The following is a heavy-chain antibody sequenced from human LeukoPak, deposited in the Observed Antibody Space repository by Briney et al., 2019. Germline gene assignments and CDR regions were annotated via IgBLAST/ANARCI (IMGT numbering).Heavy chain of an antibody. CDR2: IKSDGSIT. CDR3: AGGSGSYPEY. J-gene: IGHJ4*02. CDR1: GFTFSSYS. D-gene: IGHD3-10*01. Sequence: GGSLRLSCAASGFTFSSYSMNWVHQAPGKGLVWVSRIKSDGSITNYADSVKGRFTISRDNAKNTLYLQMNSLRAEDTAVYYCAGGSGSYPEYWGQGTLVTLSS. V-gene: IGHV3-74*01.